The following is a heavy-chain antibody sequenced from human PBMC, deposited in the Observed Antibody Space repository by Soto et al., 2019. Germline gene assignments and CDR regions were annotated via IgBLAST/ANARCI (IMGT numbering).Heavy chain of an antibody. Sequence: EVQLVESGGGLVKPGGSLRLSCAAAGFTISGAWMNWVRQAPGKGLEWVGRIKTKTHGETTDYAAPVKGRFTISRDDSENTLSLHMTSLKIEDTAVYYCTTVSVEVYWGRGALVTVSS. CDR3: TTVSVEVY. CDR1: GFTISGAW. CDR2: IKTKTHGETT. V-gene: IGHV3-15*07. J-gene: IGHJ4*02.